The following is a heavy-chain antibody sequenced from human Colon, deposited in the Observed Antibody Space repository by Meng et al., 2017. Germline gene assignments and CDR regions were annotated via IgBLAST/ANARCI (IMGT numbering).Heavy chain of an antibody. CDR3: ARTATR. Sequence: QVQMVQSGAEVKNPGASVKASCKASGYTFTSYEINWMRQAPGQGFEWMGWMSPSSGNTGYAQKFQGRVTMTRNISITTAYMELSSLRFDDTGVYYCARTATRWGQGTLVTVSS. CDR2: MSPSSGNT. CDR1: GYTFTSYE. J-gene: IGHJ4*02. V-gene: IGHV1-8*01.